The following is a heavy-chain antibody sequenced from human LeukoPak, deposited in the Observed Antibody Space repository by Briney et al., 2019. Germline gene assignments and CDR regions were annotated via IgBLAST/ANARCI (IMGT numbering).Heavy chain of an antibody. D-gene: IGHD3-10*01. CDR1: GFTFSSYG. Sequence: PGGSLRLSCAASGFTFSSYGMHWVRQAPGKGLEWVAFIRYDGSHKYYADSVKGRFTISRDNSKNTLYLQMNSLRAEDTAVYYCAREVDYYGSGRPYNWFDPWGQGTLVTVSS. CDR2: IRYDGSHK. CDR3: AREVDYYGSGRPYNWFDP. V-gene: IGHV3-30*02. J-gene: IGHJ5*02.